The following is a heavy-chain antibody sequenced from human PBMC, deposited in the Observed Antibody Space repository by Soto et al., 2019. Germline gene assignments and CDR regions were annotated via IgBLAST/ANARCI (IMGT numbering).Heavy chain of an antibody. Sequence: GSLRLSCAASGFTFRNTYMTWVRQPPGKGLECVSVIYTAGGTNYADSVKGRFIISRDNSKNTLYLQMNSLRAEDTAVYYCARALPVAKGGFDPWGQGTLVTVSS. V-gene: IGHV3-53*01. CDR3: ARALPVAKGGFDP. J-gene: IGHJ5*02. CDR1: GFTFRNTY. CDR2: IYTAGGT. D-gene: IGHD2-2*01.